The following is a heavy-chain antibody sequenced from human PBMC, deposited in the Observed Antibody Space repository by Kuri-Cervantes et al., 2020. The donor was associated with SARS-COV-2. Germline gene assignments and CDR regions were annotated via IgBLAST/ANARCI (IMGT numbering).Heavy chain of an antibody. CDR1: GFTFSSYG. CDR3: VKGYCSSTSCYRGGY. V-gene: IGHV3-30*02. J-gene: IGHJ4*02. Sequence: GESLKISCAASGFTFSSYGMHWVRQAPGKGLEWVAVIWYDGSNKYYADSVKGRFTISRDNSKNTLYLQMSSLRAEDTAVYYCVKGYCSSTSCYRGGYWGQGTLVTVSS. D-gene: IGHD2-2*02. CDR2: IWYDGSNK.